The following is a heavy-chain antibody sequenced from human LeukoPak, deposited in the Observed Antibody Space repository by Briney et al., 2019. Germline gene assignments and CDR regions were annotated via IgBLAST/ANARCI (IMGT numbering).Heavy chain of an antibody. V-gene: IGHV4-34*01. J-gene: IGHJ5*02. Sequence: SETLSLTCAVYGGSFSGYYWSWIRQPPGKGLEWIGEINHSGSINYNPSLKSRVTISVDTSKNQFSLKLSSVTAADTAVYYCARARWLQFRWFDPWGQGTLVTVSS. CDR3: ARARWLQFRWFDP. CDR1: GGSFSGYY. CDR2: INHSGSI. D-gene: IGHD5-24*01.